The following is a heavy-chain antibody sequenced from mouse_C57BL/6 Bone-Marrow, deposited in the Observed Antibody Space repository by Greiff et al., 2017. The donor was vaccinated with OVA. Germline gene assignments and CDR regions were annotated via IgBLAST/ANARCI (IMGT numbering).Heavy chain of an antibody. J-gene: IGHJ4*01. Sequence: EVMLVESGGDLVKPGGSLKLSCAASGFTFSSYGMSWVRQTPDKRLEWVATISSGGSYTYYPDSVKGRFTISRDNAKNTLYLQMSSLKSEDTAMYYCARRYGNYAMDYWGQGTSVTVSS. CDR2: ISSGGSYT. CDR3: ARRYGNYAMDY. D-gene: IGHD2-1*01. CDR1: GFTFSSYG. V-gene: IGHV5-6*02.